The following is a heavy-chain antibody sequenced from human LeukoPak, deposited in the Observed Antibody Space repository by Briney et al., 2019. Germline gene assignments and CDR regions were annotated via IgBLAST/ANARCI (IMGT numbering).Heavy chain of an antibody. D-gene: IGHD3-10*01. CDR1: GFTFSSYS. Sequence: KPGGSLRLSCAASGFTFSSYSMNWVRQAPGKGLEWVSSISSSSSYIYYADSVKGRVTISRDNSKNTLYLQMDSLRAEDTAMYHCAKAGVLDRSAFDIWGQGTMVTVSS. J-gene: IGHJ3*02. CDR2: ISSSSSYI. V-gene: IGHV3-21*01. CDR3: AKAGVLDRSAFDI.